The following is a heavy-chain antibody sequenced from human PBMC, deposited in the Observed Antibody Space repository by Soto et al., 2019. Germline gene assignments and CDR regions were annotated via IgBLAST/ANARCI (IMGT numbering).Heavy chain of an antibody. CDR3: ARDSVYYGSGSYHFDY. V-gene: IGHV3-33*01. CDR1: GFTFSSYG. Sequence: VGSLRLSCAASGFTFSSYGMHWVRQAPGKGLEWVAVIWYDGSNKYYADSVKGRFTISRDNSKNTLYLQMNSLRAEDTAVYYCARDSVYYGSGSYHFDYWGQGTLVTVSS. CDR2: IWYDGSNK. J-gene: IGHJ4*02. D-gene: IGHD3-10*01.